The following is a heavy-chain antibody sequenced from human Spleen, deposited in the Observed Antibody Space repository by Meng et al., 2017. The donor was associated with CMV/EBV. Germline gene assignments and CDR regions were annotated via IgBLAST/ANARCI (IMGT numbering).Heavy chain of an antibody. CDR2: IYPDDSDT. CDR1: GYSFTSYW. J-gene: IGHJ5*02. Sequence: SGYSFTSYWIAWLRQMRGKGLGWMGIIYPDDSDTTYSPTFQGQVTISADKSISTTYLQWSSLKASDTAMYYCARQLDTRTWDNWFDPWGQGTLVTVSS. V-gene: IGHV5-51*01. D-gene: IGHD2-2*01. CDR3: ARQLDTRTWDNWFDP.